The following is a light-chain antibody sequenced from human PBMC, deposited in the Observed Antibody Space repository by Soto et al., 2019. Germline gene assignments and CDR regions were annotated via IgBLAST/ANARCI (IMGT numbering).Light chain of an antibody. CDR1: SSDVGGYNY. Sequence: QSALTQPPSASGSPGQSVTICCTGTSSDVGGYNYVSWYQQHPGRAPRLMIYEVNKRPSGVPDRFSGSKSGDTASLTVSGLQAEDEADYYCYSYAGSHNVFGTGTKLTVL. J-gene: IGLJ1*01. V-gene: IGLV2-8*01. CDR3: YSYAGSHNV. CDR2: EVN.